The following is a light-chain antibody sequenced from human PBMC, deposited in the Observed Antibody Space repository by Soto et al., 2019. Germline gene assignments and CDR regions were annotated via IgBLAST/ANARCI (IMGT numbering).Light chain of an antibody. J-gene: IGKJ1*01. CDR1: QSVSSSY. CDR3: QQYGSSPET. V-gene: IGKV3-20*01. CDR2: GAS. Sequence: EIVLTQSPGTLSLSPGEIATLSCRASQSVSSSYLAWYQQKPGQAPRIIIYGASSRATGIPDRFSGSGSGTDFTLTISRLEPEDFAVYYCQQYGSSPETLGQGTKVDIK.